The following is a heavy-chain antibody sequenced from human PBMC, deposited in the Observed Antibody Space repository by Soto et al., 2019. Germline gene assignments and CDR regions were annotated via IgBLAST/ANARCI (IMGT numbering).Heavy chain of an antibody. CDR1: GFTFSSNY. CDR2: IYSGGNT. V-gene: IGHV3-66*01. Sequence: PGGSLRLSCAAFGFTFSSNYMSWVRQAPGKGLEWVSVIYSGGNTYYADSVKGRFTISRDNSKNTLYLQMDSLRAEDTAVYYCARDVYYYGSGSFSSYWGQGTLVTVSS. D-gene: IGHD3-10*01. CDR3: ARDVYYYGSGSFSSY. J-gene: IGHJ4*02.